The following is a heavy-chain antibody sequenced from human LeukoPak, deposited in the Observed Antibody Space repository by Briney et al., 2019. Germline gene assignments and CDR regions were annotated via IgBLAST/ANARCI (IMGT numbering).Heavy chain of an antibody. D-gene: IGHD6-19*01. CDR3: AKVVGLQWLVRANFDY. V-gene: IGHV3-23*01. CDR1: GFTFRSYA. J-gene: IGHJ4*02. Sequence: GGSPRLSCAASGFTFRSYAMSWVRQAPGKGLEWVSTISGSGGSTYYADSVKGRFTISRDNSKNTLYLQMNSLRAEDTAVYYCAKVVGLQWLVRANFDYWGQGTLVTVSS. CDR2: ISGSGGST.